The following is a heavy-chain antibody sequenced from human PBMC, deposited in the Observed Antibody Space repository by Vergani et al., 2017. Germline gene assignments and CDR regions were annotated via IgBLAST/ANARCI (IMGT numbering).Heavy chain of an antibody. CDR1: GGSFTSYH. D-gene: IGHD4-11*01. CDR3: ARVNTETNGHLYYFYYMDV. CDR2: INHTGRP. V-gene: IGHV4-34*01. J-gene: IGHJ6*03. Sequence: QVQLQQWGGGLLKPSETLSLTCVVNGGSFTSYHWTWIRQSPGEGLEWVGDINHTGRPDYNPSIKSRLTISVDKSRNQFSLTLNSFAATDTAIYFCARVNTETNGHLYYFYYMDVWGQGTAVTVS.